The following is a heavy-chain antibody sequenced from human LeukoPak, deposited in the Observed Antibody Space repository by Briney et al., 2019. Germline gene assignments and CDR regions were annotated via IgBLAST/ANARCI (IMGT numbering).Heavy chain of an antibody. CDR1: GFMFSNHG. CDR2: ISGSGGNT. V-gene: IGHV3-23*01. J-gene: IGHJ4*02. Sequence: GGSLRLSCAASGFMFSNHGMNWVRQAPGKGLEWLSTISGSGGNTYYADSVKGRFTISRDNSKNTLYLQMNSLRVEDTAIYYCAKRDPGGYFDYWGQGTLVTVSS. D-gene: IGHD3-10*01. CDR3: AKRDPGGYFDY.